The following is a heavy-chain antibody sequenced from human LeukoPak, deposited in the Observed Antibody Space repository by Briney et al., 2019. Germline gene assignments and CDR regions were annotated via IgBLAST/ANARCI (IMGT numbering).Heavy chain of an antibody. CDR2: IYNDGSRI. D-gene: IGHD5-24*01. Sequence: GGSLRLSCTSSGFTFSTSGMHWVRRAPGKGLEWVAFIYNDGSRIYIADSVKGRFTISRDNSRNTLYVHISSLRVEDTAVYYCTRDNGYNWAGYDYWGQGTLVTVSS. J-gene: IGHJ4*02. CDR3: TRDNGYNWAGYDY. CDR1: GFTFSTSG. V-gene: IGHV3-33*08.